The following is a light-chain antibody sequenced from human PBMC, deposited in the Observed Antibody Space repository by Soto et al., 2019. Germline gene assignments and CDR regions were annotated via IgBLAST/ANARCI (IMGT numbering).Light chain of an antibody. J-gene: IGKJ4*01. V-gene: IGKV3-15*01. Sequence: EIVMTQSPATLSVSPGERAALSCRASQSVSSNLAWYQQKPGQGPRLLIYGASTGATDIPGRFSGSGSGTEFTLTISSLQSEDFAVYYCQQYNDWPLTFGGGTKVDIK. CDR3: QQYNDWPLT. CDR2: GAS. CDR1: QSVSSN.